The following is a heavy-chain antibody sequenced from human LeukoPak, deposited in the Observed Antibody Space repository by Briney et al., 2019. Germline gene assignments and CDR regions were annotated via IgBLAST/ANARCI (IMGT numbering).Heavy chain of an antibody. D-gene: IGHD3-22*01. J-gene: IGHJ3*02. V-gene: IGHV1-2*02. CDR1: GYTFTGCY. CDR2: INPNSGGT. Sequence: GASVKVSCKASGYTFTGCYMHWVRQAPGQGLEWMGWINPNSGGTNYAQKFQGRVTMTRDTSISTAYMELSRLRSDDTAVYYCAKRRAYDSSGRGAFDIWGQGTMVTVSS. CDR3: AKRRAYDSSGRGAFDI.